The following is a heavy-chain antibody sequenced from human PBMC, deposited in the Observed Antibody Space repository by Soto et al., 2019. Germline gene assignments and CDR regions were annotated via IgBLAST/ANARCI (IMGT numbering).Heavy chain of an antibody. D-gene: IGHD2-8*01. CDR1: GFTFSSYD. Sequence: PGGSLRLSCAASGFTFSSYDMHWVRQATGKGLEWVSAIGTAGDTYYPGSVKGRFTISRENAKNSLYLQMNTLRAGDTAVYYCARSSGYCPNAVCYYSYGMDVWAQGTTVTVSS. CDR2: IGTAGDT. CDR3: ARSSGYCPNAVCYYSYGMDV. J-gene: IGHJ6*02. V-gene: IGHV3-13*01.